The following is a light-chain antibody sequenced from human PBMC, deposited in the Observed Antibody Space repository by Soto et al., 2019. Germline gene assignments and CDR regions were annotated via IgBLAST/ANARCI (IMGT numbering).Light chain of an antibody. CDR2: KAS. V-gene: IGKV1-5*03. J-gene: IGKJ1*01. Sequence: DIQMTQSPSTLSASVGDRVTITCRASQSISSWLAWYQQKPGQAPKLLIYKASTLPSGVPSRFRSSGSGTEITLPISSLQPFYSAPYYCQQYNDNLTFGQRTNVE. CDR3: QQYNDNLT. CDR1: QSISSW.